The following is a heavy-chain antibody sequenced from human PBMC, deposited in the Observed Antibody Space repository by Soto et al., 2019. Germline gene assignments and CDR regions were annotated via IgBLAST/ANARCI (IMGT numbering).Heavy chain of an antibody. D-gene: IGHD3-22*01. J-gene: IGHJ6*02. CDR3: ARDRGDSSGHYYYYYGMDV. CDR1: GFTFSSYG. CDR2: ISFDSSNT. Sequence: GGSLRLSCAASGFTFSSYGMHWVRQAPGKGLEWVTFISFDSSNTYYAESVKGRFTISRDNAKNTLYLQMNSLRAEDTAVYYCARDRGDSSGHYYYYYGMDVWGQGTTVTVSS. V-gene: IGHV3-30*03.